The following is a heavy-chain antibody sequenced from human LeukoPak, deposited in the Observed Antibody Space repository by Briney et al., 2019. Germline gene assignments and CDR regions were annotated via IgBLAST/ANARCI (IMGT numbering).Heavy chain of an antibody. CDR1: GFTFSSYA. CDR3: ARDSSGYYTGCFDY. CDR2: ISYDGSNK. J-gene: IGHJ4*02. D-gene: IGHD3-3*01. V-gene: IGHV3-30*04. Sequence: GGSLRLSCAASGFTFSSYAMHWVRQAPGKGLEWVAVISYDGSNKYYADSVKGRFTISRDNSKNTLYLQMNSLRAEDTAVYYCARDSSGYYTGCFDYWGQGTLVTVSS.